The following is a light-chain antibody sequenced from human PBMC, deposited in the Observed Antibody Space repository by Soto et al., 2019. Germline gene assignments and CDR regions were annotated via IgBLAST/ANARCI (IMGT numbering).Light chain of an antibody. CDR2: AAS. Sequence: DIEMTQSPSSVSASVGDRVTITCRASQSIISYLNWYQQKPGKAPKLLIYAASSLQSGVPSRFSGSVSGTDFTLTISSLQPEDFATYYCQQSYSTPEITFGQGTRLEIK. J-gene: IGKJ5*01. CDR1: QSIISY. V-gene: IGKV1-39*01. CDR3: QQSYSTPEIT.